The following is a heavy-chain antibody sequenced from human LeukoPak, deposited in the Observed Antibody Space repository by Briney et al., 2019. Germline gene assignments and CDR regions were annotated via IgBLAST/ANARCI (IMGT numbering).Heavy chain of an antibody. D-gene: IGHD1-1*01. CDR1: GYTFTSYG. Sequence: ASVKVSCKASGYTFTSYGISWVRQAPGQGLEWMGWTSAHNDDTNYAETLQGRLTMTADISTSTAYMELTSLRSDDTAVYYCARDWDSRNDYFDPWGQGTLVIVSS. CDR2: TSAHNDDT. V-gene: IGHV1-18*01. CDR3: ARDWDSRNDYFDP. J-gene: IGHJ4*02.